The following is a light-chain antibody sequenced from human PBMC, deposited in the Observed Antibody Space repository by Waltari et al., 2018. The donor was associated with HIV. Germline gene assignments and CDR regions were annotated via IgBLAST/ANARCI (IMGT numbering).Light chain of an antibody. V-gene: IGLV8-61*01. CDR1: SGPFTHNYS. J-gene: IGLJ3*02. Sequence: QTVVTQAPSLSVYPGGTVTLSCVLSSGPFTHNYSPSWDQQTPGQAPRTIIYNTNTRCFGVPARFSGSIFGNKAALTITGAQADDESDYYCVLYMGSGMGVFGGGTKVTVL. CDR2: NTN. CDR3: VLYMGSGMGV.